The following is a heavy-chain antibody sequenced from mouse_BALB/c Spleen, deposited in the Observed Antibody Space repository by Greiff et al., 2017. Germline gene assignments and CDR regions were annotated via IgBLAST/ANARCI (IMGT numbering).Heavy chain of an antibody. D-gene: IGHD1-1*01. CDR3: ASGIYYYGSSSYYAMDY. V-gene: IGHV1S137*01. J-gene: IGHJ4*01. CDR1: GYTFTDYA. CDR2: ISTYYGDA. Sequence: QVQLQQSGAELVRPGVSVKISCKGSGYTFTDYAMHWVKQSHAKSLEWIGVISTYYGDASYNQKFKGKATMTVDKSSSTAYMELARLTSEDSAIYYCASGIYYYGSSSYYAMDYWGQGTSVTVSS.